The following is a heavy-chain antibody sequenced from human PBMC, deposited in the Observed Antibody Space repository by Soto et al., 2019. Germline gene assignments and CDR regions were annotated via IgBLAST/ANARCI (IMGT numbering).Heavy chain of an antibody. CDR3: ARVVGPHCTNGVCYPQYYYYGMDV. CDR1: GYTFTSYY. CDR2: INPSGGST. Sequence: ASVKVSCKASGYTFTSYYMHWVRQAPGQGLEWMGIINPSGGSTSYAQKFQGRVTMTRDTSTSTVYMELSSLRSEDTAVYYCARVVGPHCTNGVCYPQYYYYGMDVWGQGTTVTVSS. V-gene: IGHV1-46*01. D-gene: IGHD2-8*01. J-gene: IGHJ6*02.